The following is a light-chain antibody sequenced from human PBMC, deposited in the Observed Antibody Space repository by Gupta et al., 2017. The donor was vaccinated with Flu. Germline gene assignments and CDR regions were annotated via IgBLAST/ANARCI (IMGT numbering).Light chain of an antibody. CDR1: SSNIGSNT. Sequence: SVLTQPPSASGTPGQRVTISCSGRSSNIGSNTVNCYQQLPGTAPKLLIYRNNQWPSGVPDRFSGSKSGTSASLAISGLQSEDEADYYCAAWDDSLNGRYVFGTGTKVTVL. CDR3: AAWDDSLNGRYV. J-gene: IGLJ1*01. CDR2: RNN. V-gene: IGLV1-44*01.